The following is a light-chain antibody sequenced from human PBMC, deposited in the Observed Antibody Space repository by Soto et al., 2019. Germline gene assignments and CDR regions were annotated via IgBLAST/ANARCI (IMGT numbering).Light chain of an antibody. J-gene: IGKJ1*01. V-gene: IGKV3-11*01. CDR1: QSVSSY. CDR3: QQYNSYSRT. Sequence: EIVLTQSPATLSLSPGERAPLSCRASQSVSSYLAWYQQKPGQAPRLLIYGASSRATGTPDRFSGSGSGTDFTLTISSLQPDDFATYYCQQYNSYSRTFGQGTKVDI. CDR2: GAS.